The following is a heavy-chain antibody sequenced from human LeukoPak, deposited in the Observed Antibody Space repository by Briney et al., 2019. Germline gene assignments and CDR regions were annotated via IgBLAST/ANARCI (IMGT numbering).Heavy chain of an antibody. J-gene: IGHJ4*02. CDR1: GGTFSSYA. Sequence: GASVKVSCKASGGTFSSYAISWVRQAPGQGLEWMGGIIPIFGTANYAQKFQGRVTITADESTSTAYIELSSLRSEDTAVYYCARAPLAYCGGDCYSVKYYFDYWGQGTLVTVSS. V-gene: IGHV1-69*13. D-gene: IGHD2-21*02. CDR2: IIPIFGTA. CDR3: ARAPLAYCGGDCYSVKYYFDY.